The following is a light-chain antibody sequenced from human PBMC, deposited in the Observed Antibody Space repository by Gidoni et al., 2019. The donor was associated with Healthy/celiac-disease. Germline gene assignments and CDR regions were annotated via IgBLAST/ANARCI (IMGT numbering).Light chain of an antibody. CDR3: QTWGTGNVV. CDR1: SWHSSYA. V-gene: IGLV4-69*01. J-gene: IGLJ2*01. Sequence: QLVLTQSPSASASLGASVKLTCTLSSWHSSYAIAWPQQQPEKGPRYLMKLNSDGSHSKWDGIPARFSGSSSGAERYLTISSLQSEDEADYYCQTWGTGNVVFGGGTKLTVL. CDR2: LNSDGSH.